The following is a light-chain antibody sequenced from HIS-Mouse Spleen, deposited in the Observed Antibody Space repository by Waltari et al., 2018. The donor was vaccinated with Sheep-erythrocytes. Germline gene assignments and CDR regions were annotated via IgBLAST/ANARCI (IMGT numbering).Light chain of an antibody. CDR3: QQYGSSPPT. J-gene: IGKJ1*01. V-gene: IGKV3-20*01. CDR1: QSLSSSY. CDR2: GAS. Sequence: DIVLTQSPGTLSLSPGERATLSCRASQSLSSSYLAWYQQKPGQAPRLLIYGASSRATDIPDRFSGSGSGTDFTLTISRLEPEDFAVYYCQQYGSSPPTFGQGTKVEIK.